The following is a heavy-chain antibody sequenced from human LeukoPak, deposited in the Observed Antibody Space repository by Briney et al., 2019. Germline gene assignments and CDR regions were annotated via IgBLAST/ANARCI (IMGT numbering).Heavy chain of an antibody. J-gene: IGHJ6*02. CDR1: GFTFSTYA. V-gene: IGHV3-23*01. CDR3: ARDLGYYGMDV. Sequence: GGSLRLSCAASGFTFSTYAMSWVRQAPGKGLEWVSSISGSGGSTYYADSVKGRFTISRHNSKNTLYLQMNSLRAEDTAVYYCARDLGYYGMDVWGQGTTVTVSS. CDR2: ISGSGGST.